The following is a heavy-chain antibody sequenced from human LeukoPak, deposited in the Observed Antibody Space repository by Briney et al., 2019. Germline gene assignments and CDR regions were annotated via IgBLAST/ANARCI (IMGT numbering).Heavy chain of an antibody. J-gene: IGHJ4*02. CDR2: IDYSGNT. CDR3: AREGKLTGYFGGLGFNY. CDR1: GGSIGSYY. Sequence: PSETLSLTCTVSGGSIGSYYWSWIRQAPGKGLEWIANIDYSGNTIYNPALKSRVTMSVDTSKNQFSLNLTSVTAADTAVYYCAREGKLTGYFGGLGFNYWGQGILVTVSS. D-gene: IGHD6-19*01. V-gene: IGHV4-59*01.